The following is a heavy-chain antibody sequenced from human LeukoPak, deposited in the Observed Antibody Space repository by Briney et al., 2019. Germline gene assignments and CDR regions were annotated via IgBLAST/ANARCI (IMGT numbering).Heavy chain of an antibody. V-gene: IGHV1-2*02. J-gene: IGHJ1*01. Sequence: GASVKVSCKASGYTFTGYYMHWVRQAPGQGLEWMGWINPDSGGTNYAQKFQGRVTMTRDTSISTAYMELSRLRSDDTAVYYCARANDFWSGYYIVAEYFQHWGQGTLVTVSS. D-gene: IGHD3-3*01. CDR1: GYTFTGYY. CDR3: ARANDFWSGYYIVAEYFQH. CDR2: INPDSGGT.